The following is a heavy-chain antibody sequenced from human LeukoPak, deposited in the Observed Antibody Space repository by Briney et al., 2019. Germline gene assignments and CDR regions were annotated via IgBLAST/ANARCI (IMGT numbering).Heavy chain of an antibody. J-gene: IGHJ5*02. D-gene: IGHD6-19*01. V-gene: IGHV1-18*04. CDR1: GYTFTSYG. Sequence: ASVKVSCKASGYTFTSYGISWVRQAPGRGLEWMGWISAYNGNTNYAQKLQGRVTMTTDTSTSTAYMELRSLRSDDTAVYYCARWQSLKFEQWLVQDWFDPWGQGTLVTVSS. CDR3: ARWQSLKFEQWLVQDWFDP. CDR2: ISAYNGNT.